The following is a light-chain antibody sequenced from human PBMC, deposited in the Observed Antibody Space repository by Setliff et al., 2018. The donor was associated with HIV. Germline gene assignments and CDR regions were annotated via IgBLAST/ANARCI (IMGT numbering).Light chain of an antibody. CDR2: DVS. Sequence: QSAPTQPASVSGSPGQSITISCTGTSSDVGRYNYVSWYQQHPGTAPKLMIYDVSKRPSGVSNRFSGSKSGNTASLTISGLQAEDEAAYYCSSYTSSSTYVFATGTKVTVL. J-gene: IGLJ1*01. V-gene: IGLV2-14*03. CDR1: SSDVGRYNY. CDR3: SSYTSSSTYV.